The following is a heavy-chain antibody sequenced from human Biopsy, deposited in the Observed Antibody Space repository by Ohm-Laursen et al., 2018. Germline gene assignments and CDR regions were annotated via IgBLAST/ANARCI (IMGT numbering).Heavy chain of an antibody. CDR2: INPHSGTT. D-gene: IGHD2-15*01. J-gene: IGHJ1*01. V-gene: IGHV1-2*02. CDR1: GYTFTGQY. CDR3: AKGQDLRGGAEYFQH. Sequence: ASVKVSCQASGYTFTGQYLHWVRQVPGQGLEWLGWINPHSGTTKFAQDFQGRVTMTKDTSITTAYMELRRLRPDDTAVYYCAKGQDLRGGAEYFQHWGQGALVTVPS.